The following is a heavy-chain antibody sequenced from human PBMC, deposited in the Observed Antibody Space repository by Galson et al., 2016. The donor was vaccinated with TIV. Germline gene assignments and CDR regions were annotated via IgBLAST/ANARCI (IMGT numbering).Heavy chain of an antibody. CDR2: ISAGGGRT. CDR3: AKMDSSGFDYVRRFDF. D-gene: IGHD3-22*01. CDR1: GFTFSSFA. V-gene: IGHV3-23*01. J-gene: IGHJ4*02. Sequence: SLRLSCAASGFTFSSFAVSWVCQAPGKGLEWVSGISAGGGRTNYADSVKCRYTISRDNPRNTLSLQMSSLRAEDTSVYFGAKMDSSGFDYVRRFDFWGQGTLATVSS.